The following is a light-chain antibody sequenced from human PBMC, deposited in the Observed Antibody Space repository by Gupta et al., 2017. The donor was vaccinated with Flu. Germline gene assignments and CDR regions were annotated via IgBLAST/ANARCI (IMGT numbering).Light chain of an antibody. V-gene: IGKV3-20*01. CDR2: RAS. CDR3: QQYGSIPPT. Sequence: LTQSPDTLSQSPAARVTVSCRLSESVSSTYLAWYQQRRGQSPRLLIYRASRRAPDIPDRFSATASGTDFALTISGLQPEDSATYFCQQYGSIPPTFGGGTKVEVK. J-gene: IGKJ4*01. CDR1: ESVSSTY.